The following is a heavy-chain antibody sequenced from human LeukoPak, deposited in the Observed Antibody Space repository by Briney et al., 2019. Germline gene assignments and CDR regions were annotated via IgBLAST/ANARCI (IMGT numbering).Heavy chain of an antibody. D-gene: IGHD2-15*01. CDR2: LNPNSGGT. CDR3: ARPKEAATTFRAFDI. J-gene: IGHJ3*02. CDR1: GCTFTDYY. V-gene: IGHV1-2*02. Sequence: GASVKVSCKASGCTFTDYYMHWVRQAPGQGLEWMGWLNPNSGGTNYAQKFQGRLTMTRDTSISTAYMELSSLRSDDTAVYYCARPKEAATTFRAFDIWGQGTMVTVSS.